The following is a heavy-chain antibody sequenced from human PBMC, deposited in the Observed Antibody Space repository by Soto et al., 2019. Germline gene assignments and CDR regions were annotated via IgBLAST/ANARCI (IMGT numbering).Heavy chain of an antibody. CDR3: ASTSASSYDFFAA. CDR2: LYGSGNS. CDR1: GASIGGGVLT. V-gene: IGHV4-30-2*01. J-gene: IGHJ4*02. Sequence: LSLTCNVSGASIGGGVLTWSWIRQTPGRGLEWIGCLYGSGNSYFNPSLKSRVTISVDRSKNQFSLTMFSVTAADTAVYFCASTSASSYDFFAAWGQGILVTVSS. D-gene: IGHD3-10*01.